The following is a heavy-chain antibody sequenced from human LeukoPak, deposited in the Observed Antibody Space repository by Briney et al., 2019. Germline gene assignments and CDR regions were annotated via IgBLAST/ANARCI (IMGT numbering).Heavy chain of an antibody. Sequence: GGSLRFSCAASGLTFTNHAMTWVRQAPGKGLEWVSTISDSGGATYYVDSVKGRFTISRDNSKNTVYLQMNSLRVEDTAVYYCARGAKLLWFDPWGQGTLVSVSS. CDR1: GLTFTNHA. D-gene: IGHD4-23*01. CDR2: ISDSGGAT. CDR3: ARGAKLLWFDP. J-gene: IGHJ5*02. V-gene: IGHV3-23*01.